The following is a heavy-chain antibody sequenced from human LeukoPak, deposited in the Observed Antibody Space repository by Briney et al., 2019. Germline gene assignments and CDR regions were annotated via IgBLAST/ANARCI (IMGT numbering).Heavy chain of an antibody. CDR3: ARDGDYEFDY. D-gene: IGHD4-17*01. CDR1: GYTFTNYA. V-gene: IGHV1-3*01. Sequence: GASVTVSCKASGYTFTNYAMHWVRQAPGQRREWMGWINAGNGSTKYSQKFQGRVTITRDTSASTAYMELSSLRSEDTAVYYCARDGDYEFDYWGQGTLVTVSS. CDR2: INAGNGST. J-gene: IGHJ4*02.